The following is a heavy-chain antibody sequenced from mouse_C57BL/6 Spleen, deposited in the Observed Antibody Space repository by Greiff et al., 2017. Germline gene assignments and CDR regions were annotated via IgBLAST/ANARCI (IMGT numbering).Heavy chain of an antibody. CDR1: GYTFTSYW. CDR2: IHPNSGST. Sequence: QVQLQQPGAELVKPGASVKLSCKASGYTFTSYWMHWVKQRPGQGLEWIGMIHPNSGSTNYNEKFKGKATLTVDKSSSTAYMQLSSLTSEDSAVYYCARRGGSTMVTTWAMDYWGQGTSVTVSS. V-gene: IGHV1-64*01. J-gene: IGHJ4*01. D-gene: IGHD2-2*01. CDR3: ARRGGSTMVTTWAMDY.